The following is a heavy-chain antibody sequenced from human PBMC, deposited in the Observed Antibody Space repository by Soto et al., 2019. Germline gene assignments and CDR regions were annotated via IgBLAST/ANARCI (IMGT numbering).Heavy chain of an antibody. CDR3: AKGNSWSPALVLDI. Sequence: EVQLLESGGGLVQPGGSLRLSCAASGFTFSSYAMNWVCQAPGKGLEWVPAISGSGGSTYYADSVKGRFTISRDSSKNTLYLQRNSLRAEDTAVYYCAKGNSWSPALVLDIWGQGTMVTVSS. CDR1: GFTFSSYA. V-gene: IGHV3-23*01. J-gene: IGHJ3*02. CDR2: ISGSGGST. D-gene: IGHD1-7*01.